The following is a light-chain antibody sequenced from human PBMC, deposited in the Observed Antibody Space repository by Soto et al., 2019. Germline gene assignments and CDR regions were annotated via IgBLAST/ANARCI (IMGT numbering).Light chain of an antibody. CDR2: DNN. J-gene: IGLJ2*01. CDR1: SSNIGNNY. Sequence: QSVLTQPPSVSAAPGQKVTISCSGSSSNIGNNYVSWYQQLPGTAPKLLIYDNNKRPSGIPDRFSGSKSGTSATLGITGLQTGDEADYYCGTWDSSLSDVVFDGGTKLTVL. V-gene: IGLV1-51*01. CDR3: GTWDSSLSDVV.